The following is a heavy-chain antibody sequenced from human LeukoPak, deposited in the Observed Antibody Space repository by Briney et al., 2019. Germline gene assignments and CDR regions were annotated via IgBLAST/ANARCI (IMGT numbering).Heavy chain of an antibody. CDR3: ARDNTGFGDAFDI. CDR2: ISSSSTYI. CDR1: GFTFNTYS. J-gene: IGHJ3*02. V-gene: IGHV3-21*01. Sequence: GGSLRLSCAASGFTFNTYSMNWVRQAPGKGLEWVSSISSSSTYIYYAHSVKGRFTISRDNAMNSLYLQMNSLRAEDTAVYYCARDNTGFGDAFDIWGQGTMVTVSS. D-gene: IGHD3-10*01.